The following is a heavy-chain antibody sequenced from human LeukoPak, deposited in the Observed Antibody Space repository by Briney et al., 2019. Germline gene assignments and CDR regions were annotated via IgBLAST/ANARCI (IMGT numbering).Heavy chain of an antibody. V-gene: IGHV4-34*01. J-gene: IGHJ5*02. CDR1: GGSFSGYY. CDR2: INHSGST. CDR3: ARGLWLRDFDP. D-gene: IGHD5-12*01. Sequence: SETLSLTCAVYGGSFSGYYWSWIRQPPGKGLEWIGEINHSGSTNYNPSLKSRVTIPVDTSKNQFSLKLSSVTAADTAVYYCARGLWLRDFDPWGQGTLVTVSS.